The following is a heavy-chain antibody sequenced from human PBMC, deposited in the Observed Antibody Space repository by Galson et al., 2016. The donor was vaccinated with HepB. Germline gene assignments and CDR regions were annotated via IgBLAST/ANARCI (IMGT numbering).Heavy chain of an antibody. CDR2: IKIDGSIT. V-gene: IGHV3-74*01. CDR3: VRDGAVPGLGFDP. CDR1: GFSFSAYW. J-gene: IGHJ5*02. D-gene: IGHD6-19*01. Sequence: SLRLSCAASGFSFSAYWMHWVRQAPGKGLVWVSRIKIDGSITNYADSVKGRFTISRDNAKNTLYLQMSSLRVEDTAVYYCVRDGAVPGLGFDPWGQGALVSVSS.